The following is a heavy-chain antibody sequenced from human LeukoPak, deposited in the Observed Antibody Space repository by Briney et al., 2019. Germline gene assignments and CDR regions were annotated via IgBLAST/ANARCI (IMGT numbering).Heavy chain of an antibody. D-gene: IGHD5-18*01. CDR3: AKAVRGYSYGFIDYYYYMDV. V-gene: IGHV3-23*01. J-gene: IGHJ6*03. Sequence: QPGGSLRLSCAASGFTFSSYAMSWVRQAPGKGLAWVSAISGSGGSTYYADSVKGRFTISRDNSKNTLYLQMNSLRAEDTAVYYCAKAVRGYSYGFIDYYYYMDVWGKGTTVTVSS. CDR2: ISGSGGST. CDR1: GFTFSSYA.